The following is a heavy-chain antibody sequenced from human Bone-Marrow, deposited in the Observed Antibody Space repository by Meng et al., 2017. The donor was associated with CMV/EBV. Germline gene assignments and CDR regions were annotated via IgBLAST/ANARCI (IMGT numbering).Heavy chain of an antibody. CDR1: GGSISSGSYY. D-gene: IGHD1-1*01. CDR3: ARGDRVELEPFDY. J-gene: IGHJ4*02. CDR2: THTSGNT. Sequence: QVQPQASGPGLVKPSQILSLTCTVSGGSISSGSYYWNWIRQPAGKGLEWIGRTHTSGNTNYNPSLKSRVTISVDTSKNQLSLKVTSVTAADTAVYYCARGDRVELEPFDYWGRGILVTVSS. V-gene: IGHV4-61*02.